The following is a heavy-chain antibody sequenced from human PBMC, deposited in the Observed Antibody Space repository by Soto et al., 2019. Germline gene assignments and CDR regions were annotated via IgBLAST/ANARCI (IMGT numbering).Heavy chain of an antibody. Sequence: SVTLSLTCSVSGYSVSTVDDFLAGIRQPPGQSLEYIGYIYKSATTYYNPSFESRVAISLDTSKSQFSLNVTSVTAADTAVYFCARGRYCLTGRCFPNWFDSWGQGTLVTVSS. D-gene: IGHD2-15*01. CDR3: ARGRYCLTGRCFPNWFDS. V-gene: IGHV4-30-4*01. CDR2: IYKSATT. J-gene: IGHJ5*01. CDR1: GYSVSTVDDF.